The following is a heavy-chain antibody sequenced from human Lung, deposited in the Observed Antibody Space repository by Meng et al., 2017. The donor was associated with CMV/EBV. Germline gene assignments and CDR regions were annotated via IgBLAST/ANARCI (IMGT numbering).Heavy chain of an antibody. J-gene: IGHJ6*02. Sequence: GEXXKISCAASGFTFSTYTINWVRQAPGKGLEWVSCISSSSSYIYYADSVKGRFTISRDNAKNSVYLQMDSLRADDTAVYYCARARVFYAMDVWGQGTTVTGAS. CDR2: ISSSSSYI. CDR1: GFTFSTYT. CDR3: ARARVFYAMDV. V-gene: IGHV3-21*01.